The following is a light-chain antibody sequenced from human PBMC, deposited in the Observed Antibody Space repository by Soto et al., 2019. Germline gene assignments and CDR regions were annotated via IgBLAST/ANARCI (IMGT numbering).Light chain of an antibody. CDR1: SSDVGGYNS. J-gene: IGLJ2*01. CDR3: NSYRSSITPVV. CDR2: GVS. V-gene: IGLV2-14*01. Sequence: QSALTQPASVSGSPGQSITISCTGTSSDVGGYNSVCWHQQHPGKAPKLMIYGVSNRPSGVSGRFSGSKSGNTASLTISGLQAEDEADYYCNSYRSSITPVVFGGGTKLTVL.